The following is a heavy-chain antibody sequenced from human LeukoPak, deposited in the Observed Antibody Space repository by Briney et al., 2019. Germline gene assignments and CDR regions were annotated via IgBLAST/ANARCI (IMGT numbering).Heavy chain of an antibody. CDR2: IFDGKTI. CDR3: ASGAWAARLNS. J-gene: IGHJ4*02. V-gene: IGHV4-34*12. Sequence: SETLSLTCAVYGESLNYYYWSWIRHSPGKGLEWIGDIFDGKTINYNPSLKSRVTISAATSSQQFSLNLKSVTAADTAVYFCASGAWAARLNSWAQGALVIVSS. CDR1: GESLNYYY. D-gene: IGHD4-23*01.